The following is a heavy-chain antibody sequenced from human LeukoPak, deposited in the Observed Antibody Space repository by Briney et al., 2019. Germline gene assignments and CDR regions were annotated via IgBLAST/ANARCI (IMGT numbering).Heavy chain of an antibody. CDR3: ARIAAAENYLDY. Sequence: GASVKVPCKASGYSFTTYTITWVRQAPGRGLEWMGWISAYNGNTNYAQKLQGRVTMTTDTSTSTAYMELRSLRSDDTAVYYCARIAAAENYLDYWGQGTLVTVSS. CDR2: ISAYNGNT. J-gene: IGHJ4*02. CDR1: GYSFTTYT. V-gene: IGHV1-18*01. D-gene: IGHD6-13*01.